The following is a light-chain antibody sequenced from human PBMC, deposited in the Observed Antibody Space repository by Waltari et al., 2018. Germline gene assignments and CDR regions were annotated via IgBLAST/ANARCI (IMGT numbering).Light chain of an antibody. J-gene: IGLJ3*02. CDR3: ALYMGSGIWV. Sequence: QTVGTQEPPLSVSPGGTVTPTSALPSGSPSPTSYPTWYQQTPGQAPRTLVYKANARSSGVPDRFSGSILGNTAALTITGAQADDESDYYCALYMGSGIWVFGGGTRLTVL. CDR2: KAN. CDR1: SGSPSPTSY. V-gene: IGLV8-61*01.